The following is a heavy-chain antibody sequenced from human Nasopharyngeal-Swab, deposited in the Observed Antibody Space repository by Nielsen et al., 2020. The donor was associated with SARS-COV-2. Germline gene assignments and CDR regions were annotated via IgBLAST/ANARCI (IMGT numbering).Heavy chain of an antibody. Sequence: LSLTCAASGFTFSDYYMSWIRQAPGKGLEWVSYISSSGSTIYYVDSVKGRFTISRDNAKNSLYLQMNSLRAEDTAVYYCARTPRGDYYFDYWGQGTLVTVSS. CDR1: GFTFSDYY. D-gene: IGHD3-10*01. CDR3: ARTPRGDYYFDY. V-gene: IGHV3-11*04. J-gene: IGHJ4*02. CDR2: ISSSGSTI.